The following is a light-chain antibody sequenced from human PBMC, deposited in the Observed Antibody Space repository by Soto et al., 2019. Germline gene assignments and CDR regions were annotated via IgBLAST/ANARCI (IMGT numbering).Light chain of an antibody. V-gene: IGKV3-20*01. Sequence: EIVLTQSPGTLALSPGERATLSCRASQSVNSNYLAWYQQKPDQVPRPLIYGASIRAAGVPDRLSGSGSGTDFPLTISKLEPEDYAVYYCKHSGTSAFTFDQGTKLQIK. CDR3: KHSGTSAFT. J-gene: IGKJ2*01. CDR1: QSVNSNY. CDR2: GAS.